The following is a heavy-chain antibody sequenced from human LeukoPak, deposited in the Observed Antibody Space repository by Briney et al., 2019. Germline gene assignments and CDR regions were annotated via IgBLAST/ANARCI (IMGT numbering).Heavy chain of an antibody. CDR3: ARVGYYASGNHNYVKHGMDV. Sequence: PGGSLRLSCAASGFTFSSYEMNWVRQAPGKGLEWISYISSTGSIIYYADSVKGRFTISRDNAKNSLFLHMTSLRAGDSAVYYCARVGYYASGNHNYVKHGMDVWGQGTTVTVSS. J-gene: IGHJ6*02. D-gene: IGHD3-10*01. CDR2: ISSTGSII. V-gene: IGHV3-48*03. CDR1: GFTFSSYE.